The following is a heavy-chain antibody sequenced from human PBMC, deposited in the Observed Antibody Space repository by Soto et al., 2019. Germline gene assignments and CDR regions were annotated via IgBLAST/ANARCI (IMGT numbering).Heavy chain of an antibody. D-gene: IGHD3-10*01. CDR3: ARDGVAPGLYFDH. CDR2: IYIGGST. J-gene: IGHJ4*02. Sequence: GGSLRLSCAASGFTVSSYYMSWVRLAPGKGLKWVSVIYIGGSTYYADSVKGRFTISRDNPKNSVYLQMASLRAEDTAVYYCARDGVAPGLYFDHWGQGTPVTVSS. V-gene: IGHV3-53*01. CDR1: GFTVSSYY.